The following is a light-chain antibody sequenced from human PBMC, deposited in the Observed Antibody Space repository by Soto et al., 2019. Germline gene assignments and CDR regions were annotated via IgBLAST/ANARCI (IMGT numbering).Light chain of an antibody. Sequence: QSALTQPASVSGSPGQSITISCTGASSDVGLYNLVSWYKQHPGKAPKLMIYEVTRRPSGVSNRFSGSKSGNTASLTIFGLQAEDEADYYCCSYAGSSTFVLFGGGTKVTVL. J-gene: IGLJ2*01. CDR2: EVT. CDR1: SSDVGLYNL. CDR3: CSYAGSSTFVL. V-gene: IGLV2-23*02.